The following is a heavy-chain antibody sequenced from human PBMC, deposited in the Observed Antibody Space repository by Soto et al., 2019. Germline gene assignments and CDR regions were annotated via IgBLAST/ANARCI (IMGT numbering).Heavy chain of an antibody. Sequence: QVQLQESGPGLVKPSQTLSLTCTVSGGSISSGGYYWSWIRQLPGKGLDWIGYIFYSGSTYYNPSHKIRFTRSEDTSKNQFSLNLSYVTAADTAVYYWAREVQPPYYFDQWGQGTMVTVSS. CDR1: GGSISSGGYY. J-gene: IGHJ4*02. CDR2: IFYSGST. V-gene: IGHV4-31*03. D-gene: IGHD1-1*01. CDR3: AREVQPPYYFDQ.